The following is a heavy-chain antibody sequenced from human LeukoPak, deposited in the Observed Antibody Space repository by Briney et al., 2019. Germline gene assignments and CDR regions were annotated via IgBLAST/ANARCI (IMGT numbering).Heavy chain of an antibody. CDR3: AKERSAYSGNYGEYFRH. CDR2: ISGSDGIT. V-gene: IGHV3-23*01. CDR1: GLTFSSYA. J-gene: IGHJ1*01. Sequence: PGGSLRLSCAASGLTFSSYAMSWVRQAPGKGLEWVSAISGSDGITYYADSVKGRFTISRDNSKNTLYLQMNSLRAEDTAVYYCAKERSAYSGNYGEYFRHWGQGTLVTVSS. D-gene: IGHD1-26*01.